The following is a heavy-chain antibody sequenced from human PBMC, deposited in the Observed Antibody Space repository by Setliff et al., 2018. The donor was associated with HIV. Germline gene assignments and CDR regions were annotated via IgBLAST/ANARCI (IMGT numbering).Heavy chain of an antibody. V-gene: IGHV3-30*01. J-gene: IGHJ4*02. D-gene: IGHD1-1*01. Sequence: PGGSLRLSCVGSGFTFRDFALHWVRQALGKGLEWVSSISYYGSRIHYADSVKGRFSISRDNSKTTLSLQVNGLVPEDTAVYYCATARIPTGGTSTSLDYWGQGTLVTVFS. CDR1: GFTFRDFA. CDR3: ATARIPTGGTSTSLDY. CDR2: ISYYGSRI.